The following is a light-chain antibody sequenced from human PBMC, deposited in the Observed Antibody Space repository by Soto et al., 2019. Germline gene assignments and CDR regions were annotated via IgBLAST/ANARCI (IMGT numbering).Light chain of an antibody. CDR2: DAS. V-gene: IGKV3-11*01. CDR1: QSVRSDY. J-gene: IGKJ4*01. CDR3: HQRSNCPQLT. Sequence: EIMLKLTPGALSLSQRQRARLSCMASQSVRSDYFAWYQQKPGQAPRLLIYDASNRATGIPARFSGSGSGTDFTLTISSLEPEDFAVYYCHQRSNCPQLTFGGGGKVAIK.